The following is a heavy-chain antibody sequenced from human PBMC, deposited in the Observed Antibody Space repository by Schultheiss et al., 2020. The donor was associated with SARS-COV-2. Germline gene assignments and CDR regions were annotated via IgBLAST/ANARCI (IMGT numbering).Heavy chain of an antibody. CDR2: MNPNSGNT. CDR3: ARGRAAAGKS. Sequence: ASVKVFCKASGYTFTDYYVHWVRQATGQGLEWMGWMNPNSGNTGYAQKFQGRVTMTRNTSISTAYMELSSLRSEDTAVYYCARGRAAAGKSWGQGTLVTVST. J-gene: IGHJ5*02. CDR1: GYTFTDYY. D-gene: IGHD6-13*01. V-gene: IGHV1-8*02.